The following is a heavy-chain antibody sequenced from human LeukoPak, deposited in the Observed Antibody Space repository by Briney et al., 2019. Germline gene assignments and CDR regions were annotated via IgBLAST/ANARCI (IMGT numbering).Heavy chain of an antibody. J-gene: IGHJ6*03. D-gene: IGHD3-16*01. CDR3: ARDLTSAYWSPGGYYYYIDV. Sequence: GGSLRLSCVASGFSFSDYSMTWVRQSPGKGLEWISYITSRSAFTYFADSVKGRFTISRDDAKNSVYLHLSGLRVDDTAVYYCARDLTSAYWSPGGYYYYIDVWGKGTAVTVSS. V-gene: IGHV3-48*01. CDR1: GFSFSDYS. CDR2: ITSRSAFT.